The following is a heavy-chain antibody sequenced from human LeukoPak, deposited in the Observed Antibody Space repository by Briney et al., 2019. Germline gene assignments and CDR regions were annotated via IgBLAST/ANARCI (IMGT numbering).Heavy chain of an antibody. CDR2: IYGGGGT. J-gene: IGHJ4*02. D-gene: IGHD6-19*01. CDR3: ARVGVGTVAGNYFDD. V-gene: IGHV3-53*04. CDR1: GFTVSSSY. Sequence: PGESLRLSCTASGFTVSSSYMTWVRQAPGKGLEWVSLIYGGGGTYYADAVKGRFTISRHNSDNTLYLEMNSLRPDDTAVYYCARVGVGTVAGNYFDDWGQGTLVSVCS.